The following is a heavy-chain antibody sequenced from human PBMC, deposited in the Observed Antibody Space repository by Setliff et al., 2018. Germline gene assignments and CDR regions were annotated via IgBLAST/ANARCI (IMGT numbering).Heavy chain of an antibody. CDR1: GVSLSDHT. CDR2: ITHNGVT. J-gene: IGHJ6*04. Sequence: SETLSLTCVVHGVSLSDHTWSWIRQSPGQGLEWIGDITHNGVTNYKRSLRSRVTMSVDTSTNQLSLRVNFLTAADTAIYYCARGHVHLRGRPFHYVDVWGKGTSVTVSS. CDR3: ARGHVHLRGRPFHYVDV. V-gene: IGHV4-34*01. D-gene: IGHD3-10*01.